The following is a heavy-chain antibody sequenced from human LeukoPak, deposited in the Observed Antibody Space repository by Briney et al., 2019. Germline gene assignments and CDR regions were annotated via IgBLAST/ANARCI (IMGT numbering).Heavy chain of an antibody. CDR1: GYTFTAFY. Sequence: ASVNVSCKASGYTFTAFYMHWVRQAPGQGLKWMGWINPNSGATNYAQKFQGRVTMTRDTSISTAYMELSRLRSDDTAVYYCARAHLIAAAGYNWFDPWGQGTLVTVSS. J-gene: IGHJ5*02. CDR2: INPNSGAT. D-gene: IGHD6-13*01. CDR3: ARAHLIAAAGYNWFDP. V-gene: IGHV1-2*02.